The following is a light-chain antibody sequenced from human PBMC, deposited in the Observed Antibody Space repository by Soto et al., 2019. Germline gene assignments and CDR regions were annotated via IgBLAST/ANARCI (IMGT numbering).Light chain of an antibody. J-gene: IGLJ1*01. CDR3: NSYTSSSTLV. CDR2: EVS. Sequence: QSVLTQPASVSGSPGQSITISCTGTSSDVGRYNYVSWYQQYPGKAPKLMIYEVSNRPSGVSNRFSGSKSGNTASLTISGLQADDVAVYYCNSYTSSSTLVFGTGTKLTVL. V-gene: IGLV2-14*01. CDR1: SSDVGRYNY.